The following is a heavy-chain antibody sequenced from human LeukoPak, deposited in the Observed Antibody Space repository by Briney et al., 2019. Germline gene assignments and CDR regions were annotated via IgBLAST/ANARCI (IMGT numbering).Heavy chain of an antibody. V-gene: IGHV3-23*01. CDR1: GFTFSSYA. Sequence: AGGSLRLSCAASGFTFSSYAMSWVRQAPGKGLEWVLSISGNSGRTYYADSVKGRFSISRDNSNNTLYLQMNSLRAEDAAVYYCAKSTSSWERVDYWGQGTLVIVSS. D-gene: IGHD6-13*01. J-gene: IGHJ4*02. CDR3: AKSTSSWERVDY. CDR2: ISGNSGRT.